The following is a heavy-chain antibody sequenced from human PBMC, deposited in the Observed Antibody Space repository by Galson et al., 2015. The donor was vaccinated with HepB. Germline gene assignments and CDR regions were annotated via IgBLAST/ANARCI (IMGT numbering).Heavy chain of an antibody. D-gene: IGHD3-16*02. J-gene: IGHJ4*02. CDR1: GGSISSSSYY. V-gene: IGHV4-39*01. Sequence: ETLSLTCTVSGGSISSSSYYWGWIRRPPGKGLEWIGSIYYSGSTYYNPSLKSRVTISVDTSKNQFSLKLSSVTAADTAVYYCARLQPYDYVWGSCRPGRAYFDYWGQGTLVTVSS. CDR2: IYYSGST. CDR3: ARLQPYDYVWGSCRPGRAYFDY.